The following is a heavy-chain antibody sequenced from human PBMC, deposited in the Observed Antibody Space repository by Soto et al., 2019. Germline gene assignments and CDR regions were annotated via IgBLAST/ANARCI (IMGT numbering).Heavy chain of an antibody. D-gene: IGHD3-10*01. CDR3: ARLDGSGTLFGMDV. CDR1: GGSISSSSYY. CDR2: IYYSGST. V-gene: IGHV4-39*01. J-gene: IGHJ6*02. Sequence: SETLSLTCTVSGGSISSSSYYWGWIRQPPGKGLEWIGSIYYSGSTYYNPSLKSRVTISVDTSKNQFSLKLSSVTAADTAVYYCARLDGSGTLFGMDVWGQGTTVTVSS.